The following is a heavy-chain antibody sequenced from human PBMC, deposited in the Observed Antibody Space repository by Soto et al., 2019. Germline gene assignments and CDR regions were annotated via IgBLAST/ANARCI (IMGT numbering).Heavy chain of an antibody. V-gene: IGHV4-34*01. D-gene: IGHD6-19*01. CDR2: INHSGST. CDR1: GGSFSGYY. Sequence: SETLSLTCAVYGGSFSGYYWSWIRQPPGKGLEWIGEINHSGSTNYNPSLKSRVTISVDTSKNQFSLKLSSVIAADTAVYYCATKSIQSSGSYYNSFDPWGPGTLVTVSS. J-gene: IGHJ5*02. CDR3: ATKSIQSSGSYYNSFDP.